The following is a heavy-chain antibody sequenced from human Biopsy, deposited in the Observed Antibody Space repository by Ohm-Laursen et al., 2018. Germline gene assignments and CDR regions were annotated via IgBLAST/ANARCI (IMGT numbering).Heavy chain of an antibody. CDR3: ARSGSDSLNYYFDF. Sequence: SQTLSLTCAISGDSVSSNRAAWNWIRQSPSGGLEWLGRTFYRAKWYTDFAVSVKSRITLTPDPSTNQFSLQLNSVTPDDTAAYYCARSGSDSLNYYFDFWGQGTLVTVSS. D-gene: IGHD2-21*02. CDR2: TFYRAKWYT. J-gene: IGHJ4*02. CDR1: GDSVSSNRAA. V-gene: IGHV6-1*01.